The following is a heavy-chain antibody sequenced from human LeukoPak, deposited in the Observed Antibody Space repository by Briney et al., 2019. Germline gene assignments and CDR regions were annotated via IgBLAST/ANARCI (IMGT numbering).Heavy chain of an antibody. CDR2: INPNSGGT. J-gene: IGHJ4*02. V-gene: IGHV1-2*02. CDR3: ARAKYDFWSGYLYYFDY. Sequence: GALVKVSCKASGYTFTGYYMHWVRQAPGQGLEWMGWINPNSGGTNYAQKFQGRVTMTRDTSISTAYMELSRLRSDDTAVYYCARAKYDFWSGYLYYFDYWGQGTLVTVSS. CDR1: GYTFTGYY. D-gene: IGHD3-3*01.